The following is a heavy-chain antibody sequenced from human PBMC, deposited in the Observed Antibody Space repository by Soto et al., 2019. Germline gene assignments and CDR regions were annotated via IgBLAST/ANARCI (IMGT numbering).Heavy chain of an antibody. D-gene: IGHD1-1*01. CDR3: VRDGTKTLRDWFDP. V-gene: IGHV4-4*07. CDR1: GASISGFY. CDR2: IYATGAT. J-gene: IGHJ5*02. Sequence: SETLSLTXTVSGASISGFYWSWIRKSAGKGLEWIGRIYATGATDYNPSLKSRVMMSVDTSKKQFSLKLRSVTAADTAVYYCVRDGTKTLRDWFDPWGQGISVTVS.